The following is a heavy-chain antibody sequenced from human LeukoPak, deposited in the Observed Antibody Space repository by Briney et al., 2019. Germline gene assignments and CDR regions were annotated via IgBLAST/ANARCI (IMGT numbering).Heavy chain of an antibody. Sequence: GGSLRLSCAASGFTFNTYVMNWVRQAPGKGLDWVSAISGSGVSTYYADSVEGRFTISRDNSKNTLYLQMNSLRAEDTAVYYCAKDSAYCSSTSCYLDAFDIWGQGTMVTVSS. CDR1: GFTFNTYV. D-gene: IGHD2-2*01. J-gene: IGHJ3*02. CDR2: ISGSGVST. V-gene: IGHV3-23*01. CDR3: AKDSAYCSSTSCYLDAFDI.